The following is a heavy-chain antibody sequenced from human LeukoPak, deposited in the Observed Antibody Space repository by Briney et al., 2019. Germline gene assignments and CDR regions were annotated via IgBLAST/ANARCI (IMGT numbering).Heavy chain of an antibody. V-gene: IGHV3-48*03. Sequence: GGSLRLSCAASGFTFSSYEMNWVRQAPGKGLEWVSYISSSGRTFYYADSVKGRFTISRDNAKNSLYLQMNSLRAEDTAVYFCSTKGDWGQGTLVTVSS. CDR2: ISSSGRTF. J-gene: IGHJ4*02. CDR1: GFTFSSYE. CDR3: STKGD.